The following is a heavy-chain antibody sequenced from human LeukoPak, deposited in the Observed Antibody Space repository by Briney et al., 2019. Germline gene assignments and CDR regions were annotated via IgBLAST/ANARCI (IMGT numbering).Heavy chain of an antibody. Sequence: GGSLRLSCAASGLTFSTYAMHWIRQAPGKGLEWVAVISYDGGNKYYADSVKGRFTISRDNSKNTLYLQLDSLRADDTAVYYCGRDWQTFHAFDIWGQGTMVTVSS. CDR2: ISYDGGNK. V-gene: IGHV3-30-3*01. J-gene: IGHJ3*02. CDR1: GLTFSTYA. CDR3: GRDWQTFHAFDI. D-gene: IGHD3-16*01.